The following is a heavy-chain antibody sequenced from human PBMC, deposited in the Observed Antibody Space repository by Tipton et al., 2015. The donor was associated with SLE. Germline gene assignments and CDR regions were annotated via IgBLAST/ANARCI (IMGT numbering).Heavy chain of an antibody. Sequence: TLSLTCDVNGGSFSGYYWSWIRQSPGKGLEWIGEVNHLGTIYYNASLKSRVTISIDTSKSHFSLKLTSVTAADTAVYYCVRMEGMITYGGIAGLWGQGTLVTVSS. D-gene: IGHD3-16*01. CDR2: VNHLGTI. V-gene: IGHV4-34*01. CDR3: VRMEGMITYGGIAGL. J-gene: IGHJ4*02. CDR1: GGSFSGYY.